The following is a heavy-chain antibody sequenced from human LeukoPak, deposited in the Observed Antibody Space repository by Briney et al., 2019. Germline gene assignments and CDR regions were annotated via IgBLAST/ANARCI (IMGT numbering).Heavy chain of an antibody. CDR1: GGSISSSSYH. Sequence: SETLSLTCTVSGGSISSSSYHWGWIRQPPGKGLEWIGSIYYSGSTYYNPSLKSRVTISVDTSKKKFSLKLTSVTAADTAVYYCARQQTYYYYGMDVWGRGTTVTVSS. J-gene: IGHJ6*02. V-gene: IGHV4-39*01. CDR3: ARQQTYYYYGMDV. CDR2: IYYSGST.